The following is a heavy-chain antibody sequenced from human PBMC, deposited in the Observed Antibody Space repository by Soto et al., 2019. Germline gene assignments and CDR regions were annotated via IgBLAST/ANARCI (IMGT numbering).Heavy chain of an antibody. Sequence: PSETLSLTCTVSGGSISSGGYYCSWIRQHPRKGMERIGYIYYSGSTYYNPSLKSRVTISVDTSKNQFSLKLSSVTAADTAVYYCARDRGYYYDSSGLDAFDIWGQGTMVTVSS. D-gene: IGHD3-22*01. CDR1: GGSISSGGYY. J-gene: IGHJ3*02. CDR3: ARDRGYYYDSSGLDAFDI. V-gene: IGHV4-31*03. CDR2: IYYSGST.